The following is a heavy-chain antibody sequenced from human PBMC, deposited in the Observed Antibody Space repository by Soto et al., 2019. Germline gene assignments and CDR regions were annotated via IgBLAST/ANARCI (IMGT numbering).Heavy chain of an antibody. Sequence: GGSLRLSCAASGFTFSSYGMHWVRQAPGKGLEWVAVISYDGSSKYYADSVKGRFTISRDNSKNTLYLQMNSLRAEDTAVYYCAKARYCSSTSCYELDYWGQGTLVTVSS. CDR3: AKARYCSSTSCYELDY. J-gene: IGHJ4*02. CDR2: ISYDGSSK. V-gene: IGHV3-30*18. D-gene: IGHD2-2*01. CDR1: GFTFSSYG.